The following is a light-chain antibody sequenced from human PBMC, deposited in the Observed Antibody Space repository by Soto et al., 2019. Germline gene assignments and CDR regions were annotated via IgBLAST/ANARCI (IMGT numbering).Light chain of an antibody. Sequence: SMFTQSLCTLSLTPGERATLSCRASQSVSRNSLAWYQQRPGQAPRLLIFGASSRATGIPDRVSGSGSATDFTLTISRLESEDFAVYYCQQYASSRPTFGQGTKVDIK. J-gene: IGKJ1*01. CDR2: GAS. CDR3: QQYASSRPT. CDR1: QSVSRNS. V-gene: IGKV3-20*01.